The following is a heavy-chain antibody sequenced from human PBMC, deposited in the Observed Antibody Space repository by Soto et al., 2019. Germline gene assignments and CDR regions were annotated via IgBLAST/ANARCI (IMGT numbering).Heavy chain of an antibody. CDR2: ISGSGGST. D-gene: IGHD6-6*01. CDR3: AKGVDEYSSSYYFDY. CDR1: GFTFSSYA. Sequence: GGSLRLSCAASGFTFSSYAMSWVRQAPGKGLEWVSAISGSGGSTYYAYSVKGRFTISRDNSKNTLYLQMNSLRAEDTAVYYCAKGVDEYSSSYYFDYWGQGTLVTVSS. J-gene: IGHJ4*02. V-gene: IGHV3-23*01.